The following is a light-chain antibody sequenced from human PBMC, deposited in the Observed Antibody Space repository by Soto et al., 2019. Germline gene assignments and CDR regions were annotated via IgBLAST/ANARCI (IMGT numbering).Light chain of an antibody. CDR2: EVD. CDR1: SSDVGGYNR. V-gene: IGLV2-14*01. CDR3: QSYDSSLIVSKV. Sequence: QSALTQPASVSGSPGQSITISCTGTSSDVGGYNRVSWYQHHPGKAPKLIISEVDNRPSGISDRFSGSKSGTSASLAITGLQAEDEADYYCQSYDSSLIVSKVFGTGTKLTVL. J-gene: IGLJ1*01.